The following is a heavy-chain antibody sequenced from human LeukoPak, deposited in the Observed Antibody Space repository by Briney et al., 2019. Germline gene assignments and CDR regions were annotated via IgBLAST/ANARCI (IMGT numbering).Heavy chain of an antibody. V-gene: IGHV3-7*01. J-gene: IGHJ4*02. CDR1: GFTFSTYW. CDR2: IKEDGSEK. Sequence: PGGSLRLSCAASGFTFSTYWMSWVRQAPGKGLEWVANIKEDGSEKYYGDSVKGRFTISRDNAKNSLYLQMNSLRAEETAVYYCARDSSGYQWGQGTLVTVSS. D-gene: IGHD3-22*01. CDR3: ARDSSGYQ.